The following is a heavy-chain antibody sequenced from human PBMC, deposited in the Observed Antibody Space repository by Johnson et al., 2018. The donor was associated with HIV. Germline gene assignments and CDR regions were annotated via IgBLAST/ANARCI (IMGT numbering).Heavy chain of an antibody. J-gene: IGHJ3*02. D-gene: IGHD1-14*01. CDR3: AKEGPTGAFDI. V-gene: IGHV3-43*01. CDR2: ISWDGGST. Sequence: VQLVESGGVVVQPGGSLRLSCAAYGFTFDDYTMHWVRQAPGKGLEWVSLISWDGGSTYYADSVKGRFTISRDNSKNSLYLQMNSLRTEDTALYYCAKEGPTGAFDIWGQGTMVTVSS. CDR1: GFTFDDYT.